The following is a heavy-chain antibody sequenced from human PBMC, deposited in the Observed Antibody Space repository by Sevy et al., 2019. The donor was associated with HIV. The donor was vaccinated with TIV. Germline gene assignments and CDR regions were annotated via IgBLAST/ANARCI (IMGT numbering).Heavy chain of an antibody. V-gene: IGHV3-23*01. CDR3: AKWEYDSSGYYYPPDFDY. J-gene: IGHJ4*02. CDR1: GFTFSSYA. Sequence: GGSLRLSCAASGFTFSSYAMSWVRQAPGKGLEWVSAIRGSGGSTYYADSVKGRFTISRDNSKNTLYLQMNSRRAEDTAVYYCAKWEYDSSGYYYPPDFDYWGQGTLVTVSS. CDR2: IRGSGGST. D-gene: IGHD3-22*01.